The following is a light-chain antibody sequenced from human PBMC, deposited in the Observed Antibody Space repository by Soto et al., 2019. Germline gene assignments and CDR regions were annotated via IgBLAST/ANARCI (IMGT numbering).Light chain of an antibody. Sequence: QSVLTQPASVSGSPGQSITISCSGTSSDIGAYDLVSWYQQHPGRAPKPIIYEVSHRFSGLPYRFSGSKSGNTTPLTISGLQAEYEGDYYGTSIAPGTIYVFGSGTKVTVL. V-gene: IGLV2-14*03. CDR3: TSIAPGTIYV. CDR1: SSDIGAYDL. CDR2: EVS. J-gene: IGLJ1*01.